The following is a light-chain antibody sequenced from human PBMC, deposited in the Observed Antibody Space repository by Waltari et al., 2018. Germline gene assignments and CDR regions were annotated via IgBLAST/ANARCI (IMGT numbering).Light chain of an antibody. Sequence: EIVMTQSPATLSVSPGERATLSCRASQSVNSNLVWYQQKPGQAPRPLIYDASTRAAGIPARFSGSGSGTEFTLTVSSLQSEDFALYYCQHYNNWPWTFGQGTTVEIK. CDR3: QHYNNWPWT. CDR1: QSVNSN. CDR2: DAS. J-gene: IGKJ1*01. V-gene: IGKV3-15*01.